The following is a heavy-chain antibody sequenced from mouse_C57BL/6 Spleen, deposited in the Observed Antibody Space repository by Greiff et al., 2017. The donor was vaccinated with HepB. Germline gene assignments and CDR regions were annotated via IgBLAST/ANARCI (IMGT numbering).Heavy chain of an antibody. V-gene: IGHV3-6*01. Sequence: EVQLQQSGPGLVKPSQSLSLTCSVTGYSITSGYYWNWIRQFPGNKLEWMGYISYDGSNNYNPSLKNRISITRDTSKNQFFLKLNSVTTEDTATYYCAREGITTVVVSYYYAMDYWGQGTSVTVSS. CDR3: AREGITTVVVSYYYAMDY. CDR2: ISYDGSN. D-gene: IGHD1-1*01. J-gene: IGHJ4*01. CDR1: GYSITSGYY.